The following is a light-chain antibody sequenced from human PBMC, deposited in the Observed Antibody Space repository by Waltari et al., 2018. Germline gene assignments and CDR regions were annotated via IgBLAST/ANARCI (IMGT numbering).Light chain of an antibody. CDR1: QSVSSSF. J-gene: IGKJ1*01. CDR3: QHYGT. CDR2: GAS. V-gene: IGKV3-20*01. Sequence: EIVLTQSPGTLSLSPRERATLSCRASQSVSSSFLAWYQQKPGQAPRLLIDGASSRATGIPDRFSGSASGTDFTLTISRLEPEDFAVFYCQHYGTFGQGTMVEIK.